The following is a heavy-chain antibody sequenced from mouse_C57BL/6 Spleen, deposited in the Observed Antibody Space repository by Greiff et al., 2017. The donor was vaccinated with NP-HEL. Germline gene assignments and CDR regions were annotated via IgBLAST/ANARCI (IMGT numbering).Heavy chain of an antibody. CDR3: ARHPYDSYYFDY. Sequence: DVKLVESGGGLVKPGGSLKLSCAASGFTFSSYTMSWVRQTPEKRLEWVATISGGGGNTYYPDSVKGRFTISRDNAKNTLYLQMSSLRSEDTALYYCARHPYDSYYFDYWGQGTTLTVSS. CDR1: GFTFSSYT. CDR2: ISGGGGNT. D-gene: IGHD2-4*01. J-gene: IGHJ2*01. V-gene: IGHV5-9*01.